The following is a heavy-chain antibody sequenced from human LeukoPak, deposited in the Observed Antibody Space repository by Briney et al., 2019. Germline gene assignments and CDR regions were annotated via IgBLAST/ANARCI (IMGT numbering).Heavy chain of an antibody. D-gene: IGHD5-18*01. CDR1: GGSISSYY. Sequence: SETLSLTCTVSGGSISSYYWSWIRQPAGKGLEWIGRIYTSGSTNYNPSLKSRVTMSVDTSKNQFSLKLSSVTAADTAVYYCASVVGGYSYGIGSDAFDIWGQGTMVTVSS. J-gene: IGHJ3*02. CDR3: ASVVGGYSYGIGSDAFDI. CDR2: IYTSGST. V-gene: IGHV4-4*07.